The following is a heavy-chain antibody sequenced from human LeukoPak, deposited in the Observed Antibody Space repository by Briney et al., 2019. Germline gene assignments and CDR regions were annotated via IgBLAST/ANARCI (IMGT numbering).Heavy chain of an antibody. D-gene: IGHD5-24*01. CDR1: GGSISSGSYY. CDR2: IYTRGST. Sequence: PSQTLSLTCTVSGGSISSGSYYWSWIRQPAGKGREWIGRIYTRGSTNYNPSLQSRLTISVDTSKSQFSLVLSSVTAADTANYYCARVHPHGHSAYWGRGTLVTVSS. J-gene: IGHJ4*02. V-gene: IGHV4-61*02. CDR3: ARVHPHGHSAY.